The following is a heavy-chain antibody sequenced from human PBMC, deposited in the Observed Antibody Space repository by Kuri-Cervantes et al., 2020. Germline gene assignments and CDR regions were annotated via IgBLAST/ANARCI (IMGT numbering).Heavy chain of an antibody. V-gene: IGHV3-23*01. D-gene: IGHD1-1*01. CDR3: ARQTTSENHAFDI. J-gene: IGHJ3*02. CDR2: ISGSGGST. CDR1: GFTFSSYA. Sequence: GESLKISCAASGFTFSSYAMSWVRQAPGKGLEWVSAISGSGGSTTYAQKLQGRVTMTTDTSTSTAYMELRSLRSDDTAVYYCARQTTSENHAFDIWGQGTMVTVSS.